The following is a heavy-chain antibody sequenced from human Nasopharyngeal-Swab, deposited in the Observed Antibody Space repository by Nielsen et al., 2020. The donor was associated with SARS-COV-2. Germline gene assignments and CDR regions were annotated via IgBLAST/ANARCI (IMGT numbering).Heavy chain of an antibody. Sequence: GESLKISCAASGFTFSSYAMHWVRQAPGKGLEWVAVISYDGSNKYYADSVKGRFTISRDNSKNTLYLQMNSLRAEDTAVYYCARSLSGSYHGPFDYWGQGTLVTVPS. CDR2: ISYDGSNK. CDR1: GFTFSSYA. V-gene: IGHV3-30-3*01. CDR3: ARSLSGSYHGPFDY. D-gene: IGHD1-26*01. J-gene: IGHJ4*02.